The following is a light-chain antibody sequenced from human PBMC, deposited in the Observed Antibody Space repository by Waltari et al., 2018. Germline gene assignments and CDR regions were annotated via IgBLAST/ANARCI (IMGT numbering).Light chain of an antibody. CDR2: LNSDGSY. CDR3: QTWDTGIWV. CDR1: SGPSNYA. Sequence: HLVLTQSPSASASLGASVKLTCTLSSGPSNYAITWHQQQPQRGPRYLMRLNSDGSYNMGEGRPHRFSGSSSGAGRYLTISSRQSEDEAEYYCQTWDTGIWVFGGGTKLTVL. J-gene: IGLJ3*02. V-gene: IGLV4-69*01.